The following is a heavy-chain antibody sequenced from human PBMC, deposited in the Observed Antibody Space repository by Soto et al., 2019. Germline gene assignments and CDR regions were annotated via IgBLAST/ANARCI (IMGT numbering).Heavy chain of an antibody. V-gene: IGHV3-11*01. CDR1: GFTFGNYY. Sequence: GSLRLSCNVSGFTFGNYYMSWIRQAPGKGLESISYISSRGVTIYYADSVKGRFTISRDNAKNSLFLQMDSLRAEDTAVYYCARVTASGWFVNGRDYFDHWGQGTLVTVSS. D-gene: IGHD6-19*01. J-gene: IGHJ4*02. CDR2: ISSRGVTI. CDR3: ARVTASGWFVNGRDYFDH.